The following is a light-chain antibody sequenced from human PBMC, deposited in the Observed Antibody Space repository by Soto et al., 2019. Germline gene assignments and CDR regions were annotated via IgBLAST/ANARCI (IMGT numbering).Light chain of an antibody. CDR3: RQNYNSPLT. CDR2: ASS. CDR1: QGISHD. V-gene: IGKV1-6*01. J-gene: IGKJ4*01. Sequence: AIQMTQSPSSLSASVGDTVAITCRASQGISHDLGWYQQKPGKAPKLLIYASSSLQSGVSSRFSGSGSGTDFTLTISSLQPEDFATYYCRQNYNSPLTFGGGTKVEIK.